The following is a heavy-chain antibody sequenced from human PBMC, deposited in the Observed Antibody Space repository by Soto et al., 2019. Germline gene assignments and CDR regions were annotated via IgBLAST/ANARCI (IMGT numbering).Heavy chain of an antibody. Sequence: PGGSLRLSCSDSGFTFSSYAMHWVRQAPGKGLEYVSAISSNGGSTYYADSVKGRFTISRDNSKNTLYLQMSSLRAEDTAVYYCVKGYLYYYYGMDVWGQGTTVTVSS. CDR3: VKGYLYYYYGMDV. CDR1: GFTFSSYA. D-gene: IGHD1-26*01. J-gene: IGHJ6*02. CDR2: ISSNGGST. V-gene: IGHV3-64D*06.